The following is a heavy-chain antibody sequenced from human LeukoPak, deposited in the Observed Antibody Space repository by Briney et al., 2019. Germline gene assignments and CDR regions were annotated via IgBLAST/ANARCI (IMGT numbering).Heavy chain of an antibody. CDR1: GYTSTGYY. V-gene: IGHV1-2*02. Sequence: ASVKVSCKASGYTSTGYYMHWVRQAPGQGLEWMGWINPNSGGTNYAQKFQGRVTMTRDTAISTAYMELSRLRSDDTAVYYCARMRSGYYYLDYCGQGTLVTVSS. D-gene: IGHD3-3*01. J-gene: IGHJ4*02. CDR3: ARMRSGYYYLDY. CDR2: INPNSGGT.